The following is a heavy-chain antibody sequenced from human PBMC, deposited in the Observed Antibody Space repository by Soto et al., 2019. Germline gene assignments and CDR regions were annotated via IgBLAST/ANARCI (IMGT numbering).Heavy chain of an antibody. J-gene: IGHJ5*02. CDR2: INPSEGRT. Sequence: QVQLVQSGAEVRKPGASVKLSCQTSGYPFTSYNMHWVRQAPGQGLEWMGVINPSEGRTRYSQKFEDRLTMTRDTSTSTVYMELRSLSSDDTATYFCARGREYSFGYTWFDPWGQGALLTVSS. CDR1: GYPFTSYN. V-gene: IGHV1-46*01. D-gene: IGHD4-4*01. CDR3: ARGREYSFGYTWFDP.